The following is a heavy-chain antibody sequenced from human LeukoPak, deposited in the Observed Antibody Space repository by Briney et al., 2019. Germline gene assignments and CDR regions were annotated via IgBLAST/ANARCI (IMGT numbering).Heavy chain of an antibody. J-gene: IGHJ4*02. CDR2: IYTSGST. CDR3: ERSARDGYNSGFDY. V-gene: IGHV4-61*02. CDR1: GGSISRGSYY. D-gene: IGHD5-24*01. Sequence: PSESLSLTCTVSGGSISRGSYYWSWIRQPAVKGLEWIGRIYTSGSTNYNPSLKSRVTISVDTAKNQFSLKLSSVTATDKAVYYCERSARDGYNSGFDYWGQGTLVTVSS.